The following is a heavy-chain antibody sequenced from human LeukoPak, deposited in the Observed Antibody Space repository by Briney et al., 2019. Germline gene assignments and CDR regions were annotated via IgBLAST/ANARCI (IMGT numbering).Heavy chain of an antibody. CDR2: IWYDGSNK. J-gene: IGHJ3*02. V-gene: IGHV3-33*06. D-gene: IGHD3-3*01. CDR1: GFTFSSYG. Sequence: PGRSLRLSCAASGFTFSSYGMHWVRQAPGKGLEWVAVIWYDGSNKYYADSVKGRFTISRDNSKNTLYLQINSLRAEDTAVYYCAKDEYYDFWSGYYSDAFDIWGQGTMVTVSS. CDR3: AKDEYYDFWSGYYSDAFDI.